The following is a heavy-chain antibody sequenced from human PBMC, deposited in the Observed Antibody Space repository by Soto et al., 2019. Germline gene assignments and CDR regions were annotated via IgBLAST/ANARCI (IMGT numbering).Heavy chain of an antibody. Sequence: SVKVACRASWYTFTSYEINCVRQSTGQGLEWMGLMNPNSGNTGYAQKFQGRVTMTRNTSISTAYMELSSLRSEDTAVYYCARGSEAAYYDLWSGYSGYYYYGMDVWGQGTTVTVSS. CDR3: ARGSEAAYYDLWSGYSGYYYYGMDV. CDR2: MNPNSGNT. D-gene: IGHD3-3*01. V-gene: IGHV1-8*02. J-gene: IGHJ6*02. CDR1: WYTFTSYE.